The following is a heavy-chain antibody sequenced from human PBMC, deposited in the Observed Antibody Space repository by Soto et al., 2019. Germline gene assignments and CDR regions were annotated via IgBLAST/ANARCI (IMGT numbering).Heavy chain of an antibody. J-gene: IGHJ4*02. CDR1: GGSISSYY. CDR2: IYYSGST. D-gene: IGHD3-9*01. V-gene: IGHV4-59*08. Sequence: TSETLSLTCTVSGGSISSYYWSWIRQPPGKGLEWIGYIYYSGSTNYNPSLKSRVTISVDTSKNQFSLKLSSVTAADTAVYYCARSTNYDILTGYPDWGQGTLVTVSS. CDR3: ARSTNYDILTGYPD.